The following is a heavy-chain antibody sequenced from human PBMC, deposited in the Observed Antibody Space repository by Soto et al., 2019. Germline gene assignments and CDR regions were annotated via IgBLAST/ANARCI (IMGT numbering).Heavy chain of an antibody. V-gene: IGHV4-34*01. CDR3: ASLRVTGDHYYYGMDV. D-gene: IGHD3-9*01. Sequence: SETLSLTCAVYGGSFSGYYWSWIRQPPGKGLEWIGEINHSGSTNYNPSLKSRVTISVDTSKNQFSLKLSSVTAADTAVYYCASLRVTGDHYYYGMDVWDQGTTVTVSS. J-gene: IGHJ6*02. CDR1: GGSFSGYY. CDR2: INHSGST.